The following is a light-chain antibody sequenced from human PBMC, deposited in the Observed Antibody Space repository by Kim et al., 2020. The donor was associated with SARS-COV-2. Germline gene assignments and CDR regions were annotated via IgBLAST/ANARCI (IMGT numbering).Light chain of an antibody. V-gene: IGLV3-1*01. J-gene: IGLJ2*01. CDR3: QAWDSSKV. CDR2: QDS. Sequence: VSVSPGQTASITCSGDKLGDKYACWSQQKPGQSPVLGIYQDSKRPSGIPERFSGSNSGNTATLTISGTQAMDEADYYCQAWDSSKVFGGGTQLTVL. CDR1: KLGDKY.